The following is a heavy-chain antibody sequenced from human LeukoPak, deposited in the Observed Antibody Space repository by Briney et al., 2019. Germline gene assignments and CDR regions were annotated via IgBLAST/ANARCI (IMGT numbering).Heavy chain of an antibody. D-gene: IGHD3-22*01. V-gene: IGHV4-61*01. J-gene: IGHJ6*03. CDR1: GYSISSGYF. CDR2: IYYSGST. CDR3: ARVVGSGYYYGYCYYMDV. Sequence: SETLSLTCTVSGYSISSGYFWGWIRPPPGKGLEWIGYIYYSGSTNYNPSLKSRVTISVDTSKNQFSLKLSSVTAADTAVYYCARVVGSGYYYGYCYYMDVWGKGTTVTISS.